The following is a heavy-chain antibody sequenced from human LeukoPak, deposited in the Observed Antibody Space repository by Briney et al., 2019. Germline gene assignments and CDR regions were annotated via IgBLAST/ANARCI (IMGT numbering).Heavy chain of an antibody. CDR1: GFTISNYW. CDR3: ATLLPGV. V-gene: IGHV3-74*01. CDR2: INSDGSIT. J-gene: IGHJ4*02. D-gene: IGHD1-26*01. Sequence: GGSLRLSCVASGFTISNYWMHWVRQAPGKGLVWVSRINSDGSITTYADSVKGRFTISRDNAKNTTYLQMNSLRDEDTAVYYCATLLPGVWGQGTLVTVSS.